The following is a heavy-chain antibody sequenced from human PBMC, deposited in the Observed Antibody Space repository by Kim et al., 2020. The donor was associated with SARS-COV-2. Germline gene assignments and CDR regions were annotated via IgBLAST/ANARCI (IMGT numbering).Heavy chain of an antibody. V-gene: IGHV4-39*01. J-gene: IGHJ5*01. CDR3: ARHLRGSSWFDS. CDR2: IDSSGTT. D-gene: IGHD6-13*01. Sequence: SETLSLTCTISGGSISSTTDSWNWFRQPPGDELEWIGGIDSSGTTYYNPSFKGRLTLSAETFKNQFSVKLTSVTAADTAVFYCARHLRGSSWFDSWGQGT. CDR1: GGSISSTTDS.